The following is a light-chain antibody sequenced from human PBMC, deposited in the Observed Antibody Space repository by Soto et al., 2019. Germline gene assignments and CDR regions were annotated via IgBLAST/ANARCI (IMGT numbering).Light chain of an antibody. V-gene: IGKV1-5*01. J-gene: IGKJ1*01. CDR2: DVS. CDR1: QSINAW. Sequence: IHMTQAPSTLSASVGDRVTITCRASQSINAWLAWYQQKPGKAPKLLIYDVSTLASGVPSRFSGSASGTEFTLTISNLESDDVASYYCQQYHRYSTFGQGTKVDIK. CDR3: QQYHRYST.